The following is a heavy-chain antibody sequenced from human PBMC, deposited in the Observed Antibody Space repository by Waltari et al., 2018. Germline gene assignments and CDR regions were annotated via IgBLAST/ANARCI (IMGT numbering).Heavy chain of an antibody. D-gene: IGHD6-13*01. CDR3: AKRIAAAGTLDY. V-gene: IGHV3-30*02. CDR1: GFTFSSYG. Sequence: QVQLVESGGGVVQPGGSLRLSCAASGFTFSSYGMHWVRQAPGKGLEWGAFIRYDGSNKYYADSVKGRFTISRDNSKNTLYLQRNSLRAEDTAVYYCAKRIAAAGTLDYWGQGTLVTVSS. J-gene: IGHJ4*02. CDR2: IRYDGSNK.